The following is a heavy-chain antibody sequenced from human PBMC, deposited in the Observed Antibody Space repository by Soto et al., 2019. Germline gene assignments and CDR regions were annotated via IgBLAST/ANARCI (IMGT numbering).Heavy chain of an antibody. J-gene: IGHJ6*02. CDR1: GFTFSAYD. CDR2: IGAADDP. V-gene: IGHV3-13*05. CDR3: ARAYSGRLPRRADYYFAMDV. Sequence: EVQLVESGGGVVQPGASLRLSCAASGFTFSAYDMHWVRQTTGKGLEWVSAIGAADDPYYLGSVKGRFTISRENAKNSLYLQMNSLRAEDTAVYSCARAYSGRLPRRADYYFAMDVWGQGTTVTVSS. D-gene: IGHD2-15*01.